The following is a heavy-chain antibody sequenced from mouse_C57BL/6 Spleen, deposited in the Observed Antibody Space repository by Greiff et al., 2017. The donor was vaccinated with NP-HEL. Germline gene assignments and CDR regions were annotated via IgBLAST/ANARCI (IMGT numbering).Heavy chain of an antibody. J-gene: IGHJ2*01. CDR3: ARGDGNYFDY. Sequence: VQLQQPGAELFPPGASVKLSCKASGYTFTRSCMPVCTPMRLPCLYFIFSIDPSARYTNYNQKFKGKSTLTVDKSSSTAYMQLSSLTSEDSAVYYCARGDGNYFDYWGQGTTLTVSS. CDR1: GYTFTRSC. CDR2: IDPSARYT. V-gene: IGHV1-69*01. D-gene: IGHD2-1*01.